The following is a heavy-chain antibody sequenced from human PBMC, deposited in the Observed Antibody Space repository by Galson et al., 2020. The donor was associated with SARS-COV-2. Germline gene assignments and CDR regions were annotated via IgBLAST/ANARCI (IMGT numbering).Heavy chain of an antibody. CDR2: IYWDDDK. CDR1: GFSLSTSGVG. Sequence: SGPTLVKPTQTLTLTCTFSGFSLSTSGVGVGWIRQPPGKALEWLALIYWDDDKRYSPSLKSRLTITKDTSKNQVVLTMTNMDPVDTATYYCACRGSSGWWGDYFDYWGQGTLVTVSS. D-gene: IGHD6-19*01. J-gene: IGHJ4*02. CDR3: ACRGSSGWWGDYFDY. V-gene: IGHV2-5*02.